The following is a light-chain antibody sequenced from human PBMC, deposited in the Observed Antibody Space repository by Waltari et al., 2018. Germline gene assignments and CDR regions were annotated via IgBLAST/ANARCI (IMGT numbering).Light chain of an antibody. CDR1: RSVESY. J-gene: IGKJ2*01. V-gene: IGKV3-15*01. CDR2: GAS. Sequence: ETVLTHSPATLSVSPGERVTLPCRASRSVESYLAWYHQRLGQSPRLLIFGASTRAPDIPARFSGSGSGTDVTIIISDFQDEDSGLYFCQQYGTWPPDTFGQGTKLE. CDR3: QQYGTWPPDT.